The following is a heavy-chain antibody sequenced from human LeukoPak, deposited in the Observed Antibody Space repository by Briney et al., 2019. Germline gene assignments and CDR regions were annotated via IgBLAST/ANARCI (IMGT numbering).Heavy chain of an antibody. J-gene: IGHJ4*02. D-gene: IGHD3-3*01. CDR1: GLIFRDYW. V-gene: IGHV3-74*01. Sequence: HPGGSLRLSCAASGLIFRDYWMLWVRQVPGKGLIWVSRIDRDGFPTIYADSVKGRFTVSRNNARNTLYLQMNNLRDEDSAVYYCAASRWSGALDFWGKGSLVTVSS. CDR2: IDRDGFPT. CDR3: AASRWSGALDF.